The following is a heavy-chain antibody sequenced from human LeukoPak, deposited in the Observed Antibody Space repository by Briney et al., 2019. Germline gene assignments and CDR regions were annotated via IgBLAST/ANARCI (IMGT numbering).Heavy chain of an antibody. CDR1: GFIFRNYA. CDR2: ISDNGGGT. V-gene: IGHV3-23*01. D-gene: IGHD4/OR15-4a*01. Sequence: GGSLRLSCGASGFIFRNYAMSWVRQAPGEGLEWVSGISDNGGGTYYADSVKGRFTISRDNSKDMLYLQMNSLRAEDTAVYYCAKESGALGAPLYDYWGQGILVTGSS. CDR3: AKESGALGAPLYDY. J-gene: IGHJ4*02.